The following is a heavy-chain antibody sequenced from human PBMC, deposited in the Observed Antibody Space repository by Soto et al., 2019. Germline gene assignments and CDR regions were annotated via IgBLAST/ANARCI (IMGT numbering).Heavy chain of an antibody. CDR1: GYTFTSYD. CDR2: MNPNSGNT. J-gene: IGHJ5*01. D-gene: IGHD4-17*01. V-gene: IGHV1-8*01. Sequence: QVQLVQSGAEVKKPGASVKVSCKASGYTFTSYDINWVRQATGQGLEWMGWMNPNSGNTGYAQKFQGRVTMTSNTSISTAYMALSSLRSEDTAVYYCARDDYGANENWFDSWGQGTLVTVSS. CDR3: ARDDYGANENWFDS.